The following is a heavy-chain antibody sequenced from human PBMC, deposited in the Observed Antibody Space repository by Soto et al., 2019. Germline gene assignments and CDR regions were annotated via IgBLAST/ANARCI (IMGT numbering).Heavy chain of an antibody. V-gene: IGHV3-48*03. CDR1: GFPLEKYG. CDR3: AREVDSYDTYYFDY. CDR2: ISSSGSTI. J-gene: IGHJ4*02. D-gene: IGHD5-18*01. Sequence: GGSLRLSCAVSGFPLEKYGMNWFRQAPGKGLEWVSYISSSGSTIYYADSVKGRFTISRDNAKNSLYLQMNSLRAEDTAVYYCAREVDSYDTYYFDYWGQGTLVTVSS.